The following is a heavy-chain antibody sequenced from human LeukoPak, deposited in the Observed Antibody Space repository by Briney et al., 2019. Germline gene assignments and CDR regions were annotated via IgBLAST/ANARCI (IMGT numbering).Heavy chain of an antibody. CDR1: GGTFSSYT. J-gene: IGHJ4*02. CDR2: IIPILGIA. D-gene: IGHD6-19*01. CDR3: ARDLGIAVAGFDY. Sequence: GASVKVSCKASGGTFSSYTISWVRKAPGQGLEWMGRIIPILGIANYAQKFQGRVTITADKSTSTAYMELSSLRSEDTAVYYCARDLGIAVAGFDYCGQGTLVTVSS. V-gene: IGHV1-69*04.